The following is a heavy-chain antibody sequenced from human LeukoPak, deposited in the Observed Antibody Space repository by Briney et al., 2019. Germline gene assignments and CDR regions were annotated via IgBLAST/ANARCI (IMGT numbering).Heavy chain of an antibody. V-gene: IGHV4-31*03. D-gene: IGHD3-22*01. J-gene: IGHJ2*01. CDR2: LYYSGST. CDR1: GGSISSGGYY. Sequence: SETLSLTCTVSGGSISSGGYYWSWIRQHPGKGLEWSGYLYYSGSTYYNPSLKSRVTISVDTSKNQFSLKLSSVTAADTAVYYCARDLYYYDSSGVPRNWYFDLWGRGTLATVSS. CDR3: ARDLYYYDSSGVPRNWYFDL.